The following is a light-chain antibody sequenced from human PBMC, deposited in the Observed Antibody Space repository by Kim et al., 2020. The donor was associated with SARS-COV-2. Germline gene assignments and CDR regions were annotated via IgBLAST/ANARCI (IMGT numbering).Light chain of an antibody. J-gene: IGLJ3*02. Sequence: SYELTQPPSVSVSPGQTASLTCSGINLEDKYAYWYQHKPGQSPVLVIYQHSKRPSGISQRFSGSSSGNTATLTISRAQTMDEADYYCQAWDSSTAVFGGGTQLTVL. V-gene: IGLV3-1*01. CDR2: QHS. CDR3: QAWDSSTAV. CDR1: NLEDKY.